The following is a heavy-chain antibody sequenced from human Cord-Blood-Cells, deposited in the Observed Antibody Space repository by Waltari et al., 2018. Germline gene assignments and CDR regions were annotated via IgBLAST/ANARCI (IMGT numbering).Heavy chain of an antibody. V-gene: IGHV1-3*01. CDR3: ARDIVDNAFDI. Sequence: QVQLVQSGAEVKKPGASVKVSCKASGYTFTSYAMHWVRQAPRQRLEWMGWINAGNGNTKYSQKFQGRVTITRDTSASTAYMELSSLRSEDTAVYYCARDIVDNAFDIWGQGTMVTVSS. J-gene: IGHJ3*02. D-gene: IGHD2-21*01. CDR1: GYTFTSYA. CDR2: INAGNGNT.